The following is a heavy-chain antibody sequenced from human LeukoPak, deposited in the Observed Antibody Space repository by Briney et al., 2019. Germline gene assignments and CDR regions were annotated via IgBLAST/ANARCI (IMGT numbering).Heavy chain of an antibody. CDR1: GFTFSDHW. V-gene: IGHV3-7*03. Sequence: GGSLRLSCGASGFTFSDHWMTWVRQAPGKGLEWVAKIRKDGNEKYYVDSVRGRFTISRDNADNSLYLQMNSLKTEDSARYYCSTEDYSVLATLESWGQGTLVTVSS. CDR2: IRKDGNEK. CDR3: STEDYSVLATLES. D-gene: IGHD5-24*01. J-gene: IGHJ5*02.